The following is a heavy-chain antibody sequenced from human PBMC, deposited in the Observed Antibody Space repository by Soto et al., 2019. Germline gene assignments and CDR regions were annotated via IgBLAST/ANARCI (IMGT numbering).Heavy chain of an antibody. D-gene: IGHD2-8*01. V-gene: IGHV5-51*01. CDR2: IYPGDSGT. J-gene: IGHJ6*02. Sequence: PGESLKISCKGSGYRFSSYWIAWVRQMPGKGLEWMGIIYPGDSGTIYSPSFQGQVTFSADKSTSTAYLQWSSLKASDTAMYYCARQGSNGAYYYYGMDVWGQGTTVTVSS. CDR3: ARQGSNGAYYYYGMDV. CDR1: GYRFSSYW.